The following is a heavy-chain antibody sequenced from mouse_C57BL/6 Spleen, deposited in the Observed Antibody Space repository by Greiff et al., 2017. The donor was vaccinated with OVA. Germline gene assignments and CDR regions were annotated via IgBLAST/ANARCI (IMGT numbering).Heavy chain of an antibody. CDR3: AIPTYYYGSSP. J-gene: IGHJ2*01. CDR2: IHPSDSDT. D-gene: IGHD1-1*01. CDR1: GYTFTSYW. Sequence: VKLKQPGAELVKPGASVKVSCKASGYTFTSYWMHWVKQRPGQGLEWIGRIHPSDSDTNYNQKFKGKATLTVDKSSSTAYMQLSSLTSEDSAVYYCAIPTYYYGSSPWGQGTTLTVSS. V-gene: IGHV1-74*01.